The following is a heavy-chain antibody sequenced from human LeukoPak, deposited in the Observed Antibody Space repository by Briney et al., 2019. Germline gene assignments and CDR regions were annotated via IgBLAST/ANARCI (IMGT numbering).Heavy chain of an antibody. J-gene: IGHJ4*02. D-gene: IGHD5-18*01. V-gene: IGHV3-7*01. CDR1: GFTFSDHY. CDR3: ARDLSGIAGYTYGRGIDY. CDR2: IKQDGSEK. Sequence: AGGSLRLSCAASGFTFSDHYMDWVRQAPGKGLEWVANIKQDGSEKYYVDAVKGRFTISRDNAKTSLYLQMNSLRAEDTAVYYCARDLSGIAGYTYGRGIDYWGQGTLVTVSS.